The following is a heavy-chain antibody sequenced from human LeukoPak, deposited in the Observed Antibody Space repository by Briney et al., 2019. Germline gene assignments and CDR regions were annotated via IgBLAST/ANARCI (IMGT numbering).Heavy chain of an antibody. J-gene: IGHJ6*03. CDR2: INHSGST. Sequence: SETLSLTCAVYGGSFSGYYWSWIRQPPGKGLEWIGEINHSGSTNYNPSLKSRVTISVDTSKNQFSLKLSSVTAADTAVYYCARAGLRARYYYYMDVWGKGTTVTVSS. D-gene: IGHD2-15*01. V-gene: IGHV4-34*01. CDR3: ARAGLRARYYYYMDV. CDR1: GGSFSGYY.